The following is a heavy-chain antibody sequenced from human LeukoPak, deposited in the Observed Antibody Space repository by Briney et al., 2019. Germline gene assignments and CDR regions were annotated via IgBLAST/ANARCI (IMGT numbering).Heavy chain of an antibody. CDR1: GYSISSGYY. CDR3: ARLRANWFDP. CDR2: IYTSGST. V-gene: IGHV4-38-2*01. J-gene: IGHJ5*02. Sequence: SETLSLTCAVSGYSISSGYYWGWIRQPAGKGLEWIGRIYTSGSTNYNPSLKSRVTISVDTSKNQFSLKLSSVTAADTAVYYCARLRANWFDPWGQGTLVTVSS.